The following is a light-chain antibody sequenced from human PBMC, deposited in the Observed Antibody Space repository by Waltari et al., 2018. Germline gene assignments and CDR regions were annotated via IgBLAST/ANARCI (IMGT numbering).Light chain of an antibody. V-gene: IGLV3-21*04. CDR3: QVWDSTRDHWV. CDR2: EDT. CDR1: NIGGKS. J-gene: IGLJ3*02. Sequence: SYVLTQPPSVSVAPRETARLICGGNNIGGKSVHWYQQKPGQAPVLLIHEDTDRPSGIPERISGTNSGNTAALTISRVEVGDEADYYCQVWDSTRDHWVFGGGTRLTVL.